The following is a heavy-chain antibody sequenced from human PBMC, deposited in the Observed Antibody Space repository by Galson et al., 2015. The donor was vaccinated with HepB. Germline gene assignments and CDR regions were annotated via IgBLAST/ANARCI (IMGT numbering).Heavy chain of an antibody. CDR3: ARNLYSGADYSVDY. V-gene: IGHV3-21*01. CDR2: ISGNSNYV. CDR1: GFTFSTYS. Sequence: SLRLSCAASGFTFSTYSMNWVRQAPGKGLEWVSSISGNSNYVYHADSVKGRFTISRDNAKNSLYLQMDSLRAEDTALYYCARNLYSGADYSVDYWGQGTLVTVSS. D-gene: IGHD4-11*01. J-gene: IGHJ4*02.